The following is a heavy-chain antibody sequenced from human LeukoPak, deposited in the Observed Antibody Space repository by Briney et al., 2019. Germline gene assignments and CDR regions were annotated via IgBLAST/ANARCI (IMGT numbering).Heavy chain of an antibody. Sequence: PSETLSLTRAVSGVSFSDYYWSWIRQSPEKGLEWIGEVSPGGYTTYNPSLRSRVIISEDTSENQLSLNVTSVTAADTALYYCARIRCGRGQARCYNHWAQGSLVTVSS. V-gene: IGHV4-34*01. CDR1: GVSFSDYY. D-gene: IGHD2-21*01. J-gene: IGHJ5*02. CDR2: VSPGGYT. CDR3: ARIRCGRGQARCYNH.